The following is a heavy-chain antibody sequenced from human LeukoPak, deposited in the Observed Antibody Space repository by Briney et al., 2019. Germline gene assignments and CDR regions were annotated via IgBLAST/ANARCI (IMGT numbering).Heavy chain of an antibody. CDR3: ARGAYYSDSWYAFDP. CDR1: GFTFSDYG. D-gene: IGHD6-13*01. J-gene: IGHJ5*02. V-gene: IGHV3-33*01. Sequence: GGFLRLSCAASGFTFSDYGMYWVRQAPGKGLEWVAAIWYDGSQKNYGDSVKGRFTVSRDNSKNKLYLQVDSLRVEDTAVYYCARGAYYSDSWYAFDPWGQGTPVTVSS. CDR2: IWYDGSQK.